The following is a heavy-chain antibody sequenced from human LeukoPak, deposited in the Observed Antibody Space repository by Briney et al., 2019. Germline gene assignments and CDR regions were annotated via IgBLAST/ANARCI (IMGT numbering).Heavy chain of an antibody. J-gene: IGHJ4*02. CDR3: ADYGVSGVRNNFY. CDR1: GLAFSSYA. V-gene: IGHV3-23*01. D-gene: IGHD3-3*01. Sequence: PGGSLRLSCAASGLAFSSYAMSWVRQAPGKGLERVSTISVASNTFYADSVKGRFTISRDNSRNTVYLQMTSLRVDDTAVYYCADYGVSGVRNNFYWGQGTLVTVSS. CDR2: ISVASNT.